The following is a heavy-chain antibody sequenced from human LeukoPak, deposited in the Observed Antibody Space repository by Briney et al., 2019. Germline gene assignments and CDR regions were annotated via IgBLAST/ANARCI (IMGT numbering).Heavy chain of an antibody. Sequence: ASVTVSYKASGYTFTGYYMHWVRQAPGQGHEWMGWINPNSGGTNYAQKFQGRVTMTRDTSISTAYMELSRLRSDDTAVYYCLYGSKSLDAFDSGGQGTMVTVSA. J-gene: IGHJ3*02. CDR1: GYTFTGYY. D-gene: IGHD3-10*01. V-gene: IGHV1-2*02. CDR2: INPNSGGT. CDR3: LYGSKSLDAFDS.